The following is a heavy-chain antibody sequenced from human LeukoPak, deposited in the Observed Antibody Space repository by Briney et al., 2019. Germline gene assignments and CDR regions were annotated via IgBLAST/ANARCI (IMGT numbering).Heavy chain of an antibody. Sequence: SVKVSCKASGGTFSSYAISWVRQAPGQGLEWMGRIIPIFGIANYAQKFQGRVTTTADKSTSTAYMELSSLRSEDTAVYYCARLGVDCSSTSCFPVPWGQGTLVTVSS. D-gene: IGHD2-2*01. V-gene: IGHV1-69*04. CDR2: IIPIFGIA. J-gene: IGHJ5*02. CDR3: ARLGVDCSSTSCFPVP. CDR1: GGTFSSYA.